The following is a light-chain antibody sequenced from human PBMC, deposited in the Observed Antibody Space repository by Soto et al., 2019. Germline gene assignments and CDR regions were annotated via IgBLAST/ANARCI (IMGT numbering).Light chain of an antibody. Sequence: SYELTQPPSVSVSPGQTASITCSGDKLGDKYACWYQQKPGQSPVLVIYQDSKRPSGIPERFSGSNSGNTATLTISGTQAMDEADYYCQAWDSSTKVFGGGTKRTVL. CDR1: KLGDKY. J-gene: IGLJ2*01. CDR3: QAWDSSTKV. CDR2: QDS. V-gene: IGLV3-1*01.